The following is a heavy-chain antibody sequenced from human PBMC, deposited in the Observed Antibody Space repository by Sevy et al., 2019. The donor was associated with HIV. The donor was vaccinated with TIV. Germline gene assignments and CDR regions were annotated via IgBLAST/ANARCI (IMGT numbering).Heavy chain of an antibody. V-gene: IGHV4-34*01. CDR2: INHSGST. J-gene: IGHJ5*02. Sequence: SETLSLTCAVYGGSFSGYYWNWIRQSPGKGLEWIGEINHSGSTHYNPSLKSRVTISVDTSKNQFSVRLNSVTAADTAVYYCARAPPVVVVPGAPSWFDPWGQGTLVTVSS. D-gene: IGHD2-2*01. CDR3: ARAPPVVVVPGAPSWFDP. CDR1: GGSFSGYY.